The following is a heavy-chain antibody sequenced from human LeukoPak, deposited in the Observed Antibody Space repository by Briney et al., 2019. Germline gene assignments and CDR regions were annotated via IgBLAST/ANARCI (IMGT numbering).Heavy chain of an antibody. CDR2: IYSSGST. Sequence: SETLSLTCTVSGGSISSDNSYWSWIRQPAGKGLERIGRIYSSGSTNYNPSLKSRVTISVDTSKNQFSLKLSSVTAADTAVYYCAREQWLVLNWFDPWGQGTLVTVSS. CDR3: AREQWLVLNWFDP. D-gene: IGHD6-19*01. CDR1: GGSISSDNSY. J-gene: IGHJ5*02. V-gene: IGHV4-61*02.